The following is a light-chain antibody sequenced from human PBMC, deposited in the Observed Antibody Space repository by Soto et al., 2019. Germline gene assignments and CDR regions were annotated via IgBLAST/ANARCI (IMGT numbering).Light chain of an antibody. CDR3: VAWDDSLNGRDWV. CDR2: SNN. V-gene: IGLV1-44*01. Sequence: QSVLTQPPSASGTPGQRVTISCSGSSSNIGSNTVNWYQQLPGTAPKLLIYSNNQRPSGVPDRFSGSKSGTSASLAISGLQSEDEADYYCVAWDDSLNGRDWVFGGGTKLTVL. CDR1: SSNIGSNT. J-gene: IGLJ3*02.